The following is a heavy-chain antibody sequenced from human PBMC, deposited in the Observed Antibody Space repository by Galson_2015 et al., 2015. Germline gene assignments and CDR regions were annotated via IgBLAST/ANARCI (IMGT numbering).Heavy chain of an antibody. J-gene: IGHJ3*01. CDR1: GGTFNSFT. Sequence: SVKVSCKASGGTFNSFTINWVRQAPGQGLEWMGKIIPIVDIANYAQKFQDRVTLIADKSTSTAYMELSSLTSEDTAVYYCARGLGGYDSSGYGALDLWGQGTMVTVSS. CDR3: ARGLGGYDSSGYGALDL. V-gene: IGHV1-69*02. D-gene: IGHD3-22*01. CDR2: IIPIVDIA.